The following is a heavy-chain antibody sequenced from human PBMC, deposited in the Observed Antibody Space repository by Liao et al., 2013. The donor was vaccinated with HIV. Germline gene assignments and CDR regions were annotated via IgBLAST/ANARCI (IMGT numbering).Heavy chain of an antibody. V-gene: IGHV4-61*02. CDR2: VYTSGST. CDR3: AREHREGGYHFDY. J-gene: IGHJ4*02. Sequence: QVHLQESGPGLVKPSQTLSLTCTVSGGSISSDSYYWSWILQSAGKGLEWIGRVYTSGSTNYNPSLKSRVTISVDTSTNQFSLKLASVTAADTAVYYCAREHREGGYHFDYWGPGTLVTVSS. D-gene: IGHD1-1*01. CDR1: GGSISSDSYY.